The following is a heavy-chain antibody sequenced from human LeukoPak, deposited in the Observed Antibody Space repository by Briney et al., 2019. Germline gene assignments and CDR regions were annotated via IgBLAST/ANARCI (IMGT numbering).Heavy chain of an antibody. V-gene: IGHV3-48*01. CDR2: ISSSSSTI. Sequence: QPGGSLRLSCAASGFTFSSYSMNWVRQAPGKGLEWVSYISSSSSTIYYADPVKGRFTISRDNAKNSLYLQMNSLRAEDTAVYYCARVGSIAARPSDYWGQGTLVTVSS. CDR1: GFTFSSYS. D-gene: IGHD6-6*01. CDR3: ARVGSIAARPSDY. J-gene: IGHJ4*02.